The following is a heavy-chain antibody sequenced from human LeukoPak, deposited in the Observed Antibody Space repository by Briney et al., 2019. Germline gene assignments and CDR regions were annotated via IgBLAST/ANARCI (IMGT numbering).Heavy chain of an antibody. CDR3: ARSYGSAPDV. Sequence: SGGSLRLSCAASGFTFSSYXXXXVRQXXGXXXXWVANIKQDGSEKYYXXXVXXRFTXXRHNAKNSLYLQMHRVRAEDTAVYYCARSYGSAPDVWGQGTTVTVSS. CDR2: IKQDGSEK. J-gene: IGHJ6*02. V-gene: IGHV3-7*03. D-gene: IGHD3-10*01. CDR1: GFTFSSYX.